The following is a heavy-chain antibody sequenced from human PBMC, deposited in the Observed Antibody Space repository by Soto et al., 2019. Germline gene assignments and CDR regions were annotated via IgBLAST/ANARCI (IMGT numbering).Heavy chain of an antibody. D-gene: IGHD2-2*01. CDR2: INSKSSTI. J-gene: IGHJ6*03. CDR1: GFTFSDYY. Sequence: GGSLRLSCAASGFTFSDYYMSWIRQAPGKGLEWVSYINSKSSTIYYADSVKGRFTISRDNAKNSLYLQMNSLRAEDTAVYYCARDGPRHCSSTSWWNFYYYMDVWGKGTTVTVSS. CDR3: ARDGPRHCSSTSWWNFYYYMDV. V-gene: IGHV3-11*01.